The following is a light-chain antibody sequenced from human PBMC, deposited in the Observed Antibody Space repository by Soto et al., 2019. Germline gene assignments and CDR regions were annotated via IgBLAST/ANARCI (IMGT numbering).Light chain of an antibody. CDR3: RSFASSNTWV. Sequence: QSALTQPPSAYGSPGQSVTISCTGTSSDVGAYNYVSWYQQHAGKAPKLVIYEVTKRPSGVPDRFSGSKSANTASLTVSGLQAEDEADYYCRSFASSNTWVFGGGTKLTVL. J-gene: IGLJ3*02. V-gene: IGLV2-8*01. CDR2: EVT. CDR1: SSDVGAYNY.